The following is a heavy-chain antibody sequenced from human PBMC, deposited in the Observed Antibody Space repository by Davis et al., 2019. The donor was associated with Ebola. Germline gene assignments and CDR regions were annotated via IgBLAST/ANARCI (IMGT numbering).Heavy chain of an antibody. CDR2: ISSSSSYI. CDR3: AKTGRMGSSGWYADFDY. V-gene: IGHV3-21*01. J-gene: IGHJ4*02. Sequence: GESLKISCAASGFTFSSYSMNWVRQAPGKGLEWVSSISSSSSYIYYADSVKGRFTISRDNSKNTLYLQMNSLRAEDTAVYYCAKTGRMGSSGWYADFDYWGQGTLVTVSS. CDR1: GFTFSSYS. D-gene: IGHD6-19*01.